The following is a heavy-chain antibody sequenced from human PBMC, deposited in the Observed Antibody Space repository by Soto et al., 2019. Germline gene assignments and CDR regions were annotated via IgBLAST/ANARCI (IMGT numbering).Heavy chain of an antibody. V-gene: IGHV3-23*02. D-gene: IGHD1-26*01. CDR2: LTGSGGST. J-gene: IGHJ3*02. CDR1: GFIFSSYA. Sequence: EVLLLESGGGLVQPGGSLRLSCAASGFIFSSYAMNWVRQAPGKGLEWVSALTGSGGSTYYGDSVRGRFTISRDNSKNTLYLQMNSLRADDTAAYYCARAIVGGTLHAFDSWGQGTMVTVSS. CDR3: ARAIVGGTLHAFDS.